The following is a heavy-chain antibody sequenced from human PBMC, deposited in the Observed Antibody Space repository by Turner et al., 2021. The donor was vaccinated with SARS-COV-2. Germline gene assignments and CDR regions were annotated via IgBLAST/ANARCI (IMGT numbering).Heavy chain of an antibody. CDR2: IYYSGST. V-gene: IGHV4-39*01. CDR1: GGSISSSSYY. D-gene: IGHD5-18*01. CDR3: ARLVDTLDYYNGMDV. J-gene: IGHJ6*02. Sequence: QLQLQESGPGLVKPSETLSLTCTVSGGSISSSSYYWGWSRQPPGKGLEWIGSIYYSGSTYYNPSLKSRVTISVDTSKNQFSLKLSSVTAADTAVYYCARLVDTLDYYNGMDVWGQGTTVTVFS.